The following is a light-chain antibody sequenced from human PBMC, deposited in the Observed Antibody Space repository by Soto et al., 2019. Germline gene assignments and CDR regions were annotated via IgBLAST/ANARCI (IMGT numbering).Light chain of an antibody. V-gene: IGKV3-11*01. J-gene: IGKJ4*01. CDR3: QQRIDWPLT. CDR1: QSVSSY. CDR2: DAS. Sequence: EIVLTQSPATLSFSPGERATLSCRASQSVSSYLVWFQQKPGQAPRLLIYDASTRATGIPARFSGSGSGTDFTLTISSLQPEDFAVYYCQQRIDWPLTFGGGTKVEIK.